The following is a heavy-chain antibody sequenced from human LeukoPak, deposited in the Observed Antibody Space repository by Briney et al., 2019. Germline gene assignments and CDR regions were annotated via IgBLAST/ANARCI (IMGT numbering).Heavy chain of an antibody. Sequence: PGGSLRLSCAASGFTFSSYAMHWVRQAPGKGLEWVANIKQDGSERHYVDSVKGRFTISRDNARNSVYLQMNSLSDDDTAVYYCARDGDYIMPPFDYWGQGILVTVSS. D-gene: IGHD4-11*01. J-gene: IGHJ4*02. CDR2: IKQDGSER. V-gene: IGHV3-7*01. CDR1: GFTFSSYA. CDR3: ARDGDYIMPPFDY.